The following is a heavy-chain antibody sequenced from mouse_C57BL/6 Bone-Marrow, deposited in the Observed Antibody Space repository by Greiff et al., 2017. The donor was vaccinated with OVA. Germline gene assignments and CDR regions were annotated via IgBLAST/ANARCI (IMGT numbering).Heavy chain of an antibody. D-gene: IGHD1-1*01. CDR1: GFNIKDDY. Sequence: QVQLQQSGAELVRPGASVKLSCTASGFNIKDDYVHWVKQRPEQGLEWIGWIFPGSGSTYYNEKFKGKATLTVDKSSSTAYMLLSSLTSEDSAVYFCARPLYYYGGPAWFAYWGQGTLVTVSA. CDR3: ARPLYYYGGPAWFAY. CDR2: IFPGSGST. J-gene: IGHJ3*01. V-gene: IGHV1-75*01.